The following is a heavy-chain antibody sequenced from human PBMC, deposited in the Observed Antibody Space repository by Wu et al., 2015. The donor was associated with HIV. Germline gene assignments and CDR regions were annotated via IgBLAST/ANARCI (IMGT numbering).Heavy chain of an antibody. D-gene: IGHD6-19*01. CDR3: ARVEFDSGWYNWFDP. CDR1: GYILTSYP. CDR2: INPYTGHT. J-gene: IGHJ5*02. V-gene: IGHV1-18*01. Sequence: QVHLVQSGAEVKKPGASVKVSCKASGYILTSYPIGWVRQAPGQRLEWMGWINPYTGHTKSAQKFQGRVTMTTDTSSNTAYMEVRSLRSDDTAVYFCARVEFDSGWYNWFDPWGQGTLVTVSS.